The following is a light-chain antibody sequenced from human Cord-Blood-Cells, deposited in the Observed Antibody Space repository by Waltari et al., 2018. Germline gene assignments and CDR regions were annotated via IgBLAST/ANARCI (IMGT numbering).Light chain of an antibody. CDR2: RNN. Sequence: QSVLTQPPSASGTPGQRVTISCSGSSSNIGSNTVNWYQQLPGTAPKLLIYRNNQRPSGVPDRLPGSKSGTSASLAISGLQAEDEADYYCAAWDDSLNGVVFGGGTKLTVL. V-gene: IGLV1-44*01. CDR3: AAWDDSLNGVV. J-gene: IGLJ2*01. CDR1: SSNIGSNT.